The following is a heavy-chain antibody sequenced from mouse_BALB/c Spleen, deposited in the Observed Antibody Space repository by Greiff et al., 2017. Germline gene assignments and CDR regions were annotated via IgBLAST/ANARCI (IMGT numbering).Heavy chain of an antibody. V-gene: IGHV14-3*02. CDR3: ARCYYGSSYVFDY. D-gene: IGHD1-1*01. CDR1: GFNIKDTY. Sequence: VQLQQSGAELVKPGASVKLSCTASGFNIKDTYMHWVKQRPEQGLEWIGRIDPANGNTKYDPKFQGKATITADTSSNTAYLQLSSLTSEDTAVYYCARCYYGSSYVFDYWGQGTTLTVSS. CDR2: IDPANGNT. J-gene: IGHJ2*01.